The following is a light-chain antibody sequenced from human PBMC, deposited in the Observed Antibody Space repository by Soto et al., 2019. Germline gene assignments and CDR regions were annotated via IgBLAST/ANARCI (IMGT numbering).Light chain of an antibody. V-gene: IGKV3-20*01. J-gene: IGKJ1*01. CDR2: AAS. CDR1: QSVSSAY. Sequence: EIVLTQSPGTLSLSPGERATLSCRASQSVSSAYLAWYQHKPGQPPTLLIYAASSRVTGIPDRFSGSGSGTDFTLTISRLEPEDFAVLYCQQYGSSSTWTFGQGTKVEIK. CDR3: QQYGSSSTWT.